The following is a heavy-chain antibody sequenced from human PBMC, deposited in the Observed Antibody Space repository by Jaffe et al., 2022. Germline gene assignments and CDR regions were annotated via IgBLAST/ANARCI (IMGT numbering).Heavy chain of an antibody. CDR3: ARGDVLLWFGELKIGDY. V-gene: IGHV1-46*01. CDR1: GYTFTSYY. CDR2: INPSGGST. Sequence: QVQLVQSGAEVKKPGASVKVSCKASGYTFTSYYMHWVRQAPGQGLEWMGIINPSGGSTSYAQKFQGRVTMTRDTSTSTVYMELSSLRSEDTAVYYCARGDVLLWFGELKIGDYWGQGTLVTVSS. D-gene: IGHD3-10*01. J-gene: IGHJ4*02.